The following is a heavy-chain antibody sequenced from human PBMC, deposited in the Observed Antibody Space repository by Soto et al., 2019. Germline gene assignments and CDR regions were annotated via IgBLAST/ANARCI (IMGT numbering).Heavy chain of an antibody. CDR3: ANGDWDYWYFDL. CDR1: GFTFSSYA. J-gene: IGHJ2*01. D-gene: IGHD3-10*01. Sequence: EVQLLESGGGLVQPGGSLRLSCAASGFTFSSYAMSWVRQAPGKGLEWVSAISGSGGSTYYADSVKGRFTISRDNSKNTLYLQMNSLRAEDTAVYYCANGDWDYWYFDLWGRGTLVTVSS. V-gene: IGHV3-23*01. CDR2: ISGSGGST.